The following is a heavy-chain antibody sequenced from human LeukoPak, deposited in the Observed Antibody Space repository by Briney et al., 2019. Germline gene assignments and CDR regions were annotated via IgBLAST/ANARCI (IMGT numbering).Heavy chain of an antibody. CDR2: IKQDGSEK. D-gene: IGHD6-19*01. Sequence: PGGSLRLSCAASGFTFSSYWLSGVGQAQGKGWGWVAKIKQDGSEKYYVDSVKGRFTISRDNAKNSLYLQMNSLRAEDTAVYYCARDMWRSSGRSFDYWGQGTLVTVSS. CDR3: ARDMWRSSGRSFDY. V-gene: IGHV3-7*01. CDR1: GFTFSSYW. J-gene: IGHJ4*02.